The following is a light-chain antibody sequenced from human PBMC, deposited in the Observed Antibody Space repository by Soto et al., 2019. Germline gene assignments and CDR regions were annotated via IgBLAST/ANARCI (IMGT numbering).Light chain of an antibody. CDR1: QDINTY. CDR3: QQRKSYPIT. V-gene: IGKV1-9*01. J-gene: IGKJ5*01. Sequence: DVQLTESPSFLSASVGDRVTITCRASQDINTYLAWYQQKPGKAPKLLIFAASTLQNGVPSRFSGSGSGTEFTVTITSLQPEDFATYYCQQRKSYPITFGQGTRLEIK. CDR2: AAS.